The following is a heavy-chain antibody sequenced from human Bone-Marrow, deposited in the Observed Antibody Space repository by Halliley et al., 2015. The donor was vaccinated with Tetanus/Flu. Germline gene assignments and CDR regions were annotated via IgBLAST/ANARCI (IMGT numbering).Heavy chain of an antibody. CDR1: GDSISRYY. CDR2: SYNGGGP. J-gene: IGHJ5*02. V-gene: IGHV4-59*01. CDR3: ARDRNVVGGYNNWFDP. Sequence: TLSLTCSVSGDSISRYYWSWIRQSPGKGLEWIGYSYNGGGPNPNPSLQSRVTISVDRSKKQVSLKLTSVTAADPAVYYCARDRNVVGGYNNWFDPWGQGMLVTVSS. D-gene: IGHD1-26*01.